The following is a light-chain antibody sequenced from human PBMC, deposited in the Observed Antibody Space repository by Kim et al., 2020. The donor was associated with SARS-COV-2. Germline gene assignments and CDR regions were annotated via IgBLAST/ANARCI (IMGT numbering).Light chain of an antibody. J-gene: IGLJ1*01. CDR3: QAWDTSTTYV. CDR1: KWGDKH. V-gene: IGLV3-1*01. Sequence: PGQTAGINGAGDKWGDKHACWYQQKPGQSPVLVIYQDNKRPSGIPERFSGSNSGNTATLTISGTQAMDEADYYCQAWDTSTTYVFGTGTKVTVL. CDR2: QDN.